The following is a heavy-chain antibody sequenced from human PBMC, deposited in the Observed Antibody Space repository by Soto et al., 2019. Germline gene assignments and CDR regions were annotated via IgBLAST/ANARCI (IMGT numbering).Heavy chain of an antibody. J-gene: IGHJ6*02. D-gene: IGHD1-26*01. CDR1: GYTFTSYA. V-gene: IGHV1-3*01. Sequence: ASVKVSCKASGYTFTSYAMHWVRQAPGQRLEWMGWINAGNGNTKYSQKFQGRVTITRDTSASTAYMGLSSLRAEDTAVYYCGKGRSYYYYYGVDVWGQGTTVTVSS. CDR3: GKGRSYYYYYGVDV. CDR2: INAGNGNT.